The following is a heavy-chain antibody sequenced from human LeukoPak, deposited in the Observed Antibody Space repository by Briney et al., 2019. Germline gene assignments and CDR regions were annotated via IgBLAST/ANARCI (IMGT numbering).Heavy chain of an antibody. Sequence: HPGGSLRLSCAASGFNFRAYRMTWVRQAPRKGLEWISFISSTGGTKYYADSVKGRFTISRDNAENSLFLQMNGLRVEDSGVYFCARDPLNDYWNDQYHPYLDVWGKGTTVIVSS. D-gene: IGHD3-3*01. CDR2: ISSTGGTK. CDR3: ARDPLNDYWNDQYHPYLDV. CDR1: GFNFRAYR. V-gene: IGHV3-48*04. J-gene: IGHJ6*03.